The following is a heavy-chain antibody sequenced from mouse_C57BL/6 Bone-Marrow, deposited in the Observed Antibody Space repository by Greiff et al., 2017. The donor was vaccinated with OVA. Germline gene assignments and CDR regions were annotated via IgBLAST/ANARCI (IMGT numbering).Heavy chain of an antibody. CDR1: GYTFTSYW. CDR2: IHPNSGST. J-gene: IGHJ2*01. V-gene: IGHV1-64*01. Sequence: QVQLQQSGAELVKPGASVKLSCKASGYTFTSYWMHWVKQRPGQGLEWIGMIHPNSGSTNYNEKFKSKATLTVDKSSSTAYMQLSSLTSEDSAVYYCARDYYGSSYPYYFDYWGQGTTLTVSS. D-gene: IGHD1-1*01. CDR3: ARDYYGSSYPYYFDY.